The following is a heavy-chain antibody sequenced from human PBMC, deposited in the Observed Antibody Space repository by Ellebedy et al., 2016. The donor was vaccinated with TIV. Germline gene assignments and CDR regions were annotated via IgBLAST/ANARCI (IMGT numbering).Heavy chain of an antibody. CDR1: GGSISSGAYY. CDR3: ARWSRGVFDI. CDR2: IHYTGST. D-gene: IGHD3-10*01. V-gene: IGHV4-31*03. J-gene: IGHJ3*02. Sequence: MPSETLSLTCTVSGGSISSGAYYWSWIRQHPGKGLEWIGYIHYTGSTYYNPSLRSRVIISVDKSKNQFSLKLNSVTAADTAVYYCARWSRGVFDIWGQGTMVTVSS.